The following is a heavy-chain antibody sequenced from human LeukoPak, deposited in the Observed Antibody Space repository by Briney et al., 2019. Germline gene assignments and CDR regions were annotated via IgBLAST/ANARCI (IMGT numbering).Heavy chain of an antibody. D-gene: IGHD1-26*01. CDR3: ARVWWELRGFDY. CDR2: IYTSGST. J-gene: IGHJ4*02. V-gene: IGHV4-61*02. CDR1: GGSISSGDYY. Sequence: SETLSLTCTVSGGSISSGDYYWSWIRQPPGKGLEWIGRIYTSGSTNYNPSLKSRVTISVDTSKNQFSLKLSSVTAADTAVYYCARVWWELRGFDYWGQGTLVTVSS.